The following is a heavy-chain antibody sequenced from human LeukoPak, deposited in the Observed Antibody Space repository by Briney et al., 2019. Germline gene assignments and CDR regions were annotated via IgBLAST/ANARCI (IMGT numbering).Heavy chain of an antibody. CDR1: GYTFTEHS. J-gene: IGHJ4*02. CDR2: VNTNSGGT. V-gene: IGHV1-2*02. Sequence: GASVKVSCKASGYTFTEHSLYWVRQAPGQGLEWVGWVNTNSGGTSYAQRFQGRVTMTRDTSINTAYMELNRLTSEDTAVYYCARSLWLAWGQGTLVTVSS. D-gene: IGHD6-19*01. CDR3: ARSLWLA.